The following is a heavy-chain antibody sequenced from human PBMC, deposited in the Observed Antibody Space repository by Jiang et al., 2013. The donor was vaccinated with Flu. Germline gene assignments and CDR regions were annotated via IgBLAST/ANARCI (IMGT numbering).Heavy chain of an antibody. CDR1: GYSFSNYW. J-gene: IGHJ3*01. CDR3: ARGRYCGGGTCSGGSFDF. CDR2: IYPGDSDT. V-gene: IGHV5-51*03. Sequence: LVESGAEVKKPGESLKISCKGSGYSFSNYWIAWVRQMPGKGLEWMGIIYPGDSDTRFSPSFQGQVTSSADKSISTAYLQWSSLKASDTAMYYCARGRYCGGGTCSGGSFDFWGQGTMVTVSS. D-gene: IGHD2-15*01.